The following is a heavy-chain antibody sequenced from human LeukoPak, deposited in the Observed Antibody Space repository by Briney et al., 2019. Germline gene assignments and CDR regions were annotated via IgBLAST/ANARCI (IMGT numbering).Heavy chain of an antibody. D-gene: IGHD6-13*01. CDR3: ARGGIAAAGSYFDY. CDR2: ISYDGSNK. J-gene: IGHJ4*02. CDR1: GFTFNNYA. V-gene: IGHV3-30-3*01. Sequence: PGMSLRLSCAASGFTFNNYAMHWVRQTPGKGLEWVAVISYDGSNKYYADSVKGRFTISRDNSKNTLYLQMNSLRAEDTAVYYCARGGIAAAGSYFDYWGQGTLVTVSS.